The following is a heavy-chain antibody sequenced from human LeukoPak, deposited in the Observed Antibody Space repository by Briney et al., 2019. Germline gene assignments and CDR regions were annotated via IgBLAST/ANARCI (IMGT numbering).Heavy chain of an antibody. J-gene: IGHJ6*02. Sequence: SVKVSCKASGGTFSSYAISWVRQAPGQGLEWMGGIIPTFGTANYAQKFQGRVTITADESTSTAYMELSSLRSEDTAVYYCASVGELHYYYYYGMDVWGQGTTVTVSS. CDR2: IIPTFGTA. CDR1: GGTFSSYA. V-gene: IGHV1-69*13. CDR3: ASVGELHYYYYYGMDV. D-gene: IGHD1-26*01.